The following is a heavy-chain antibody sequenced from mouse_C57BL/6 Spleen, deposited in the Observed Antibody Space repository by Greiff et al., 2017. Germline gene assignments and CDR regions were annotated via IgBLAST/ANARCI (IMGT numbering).Heavy chain of an antibody. CDR3: ARDPGLLGYFDV. Sequence: EVQLQQSGPGMVKPSQSLSLTCTVTGYSITSGYDWHWIRHFPGNKLEWMGYISYSGSTNYKPSLKSRISITHDTSKNHFFLKLNSVTTEDTATYYCARDPGLLGYFDVWGTGTTVTVSS. J-gene: IGHJ1*03. CDR2: ISYSGST. CDR1: GYSITSGYD. D-gene: IGHD2-3*01. V-gene: IGHV3-1*01.